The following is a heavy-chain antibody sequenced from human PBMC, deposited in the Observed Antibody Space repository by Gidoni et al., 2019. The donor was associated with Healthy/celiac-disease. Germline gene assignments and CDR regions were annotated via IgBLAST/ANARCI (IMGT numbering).Heavy chain of an antibody. Sequence: EVQLVESGGGLVKPGGSLRLSCAASGFTFSSYSMNWVRQAPGKGLEWVSSISSSSSYIYYADSVKGRFTISRDNAKNSLYLQMNSLRAEDTAVYYCARVTPYYYDSSGYYLDYWGQGTLVTVSS. J-gene: IGHJ4*02. CDR3: ARVTPYYYDSSGYYLDY. CDR1: GFTFSSYS. V-gene: IGHV3-21*06. D-gene: IGHD3-22*01. CDR2: ISSSSSYI.